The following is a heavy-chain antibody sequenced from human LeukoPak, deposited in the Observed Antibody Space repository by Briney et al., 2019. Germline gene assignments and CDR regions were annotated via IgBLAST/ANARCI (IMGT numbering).Heavy chain of an antibody. CDR3: ARGDYYHGGGRNWFDP. CDR2: IHTSWTT. V-gene: IGHV4-59*10. Sequence: SQTLSLTCAVSGGSISDYYCTFIRQPAATELGLMGRIHTSWTTYFNPSLTSSVTMPVNMSKNQFSITLTSMLAADTAVYFCARGDYYHGGGRNWFDPWGQGTLVTVSS. J-gene: IGHJ5*02. CDR1: GGSISDYY. D-gene: IGHD3-16*01.